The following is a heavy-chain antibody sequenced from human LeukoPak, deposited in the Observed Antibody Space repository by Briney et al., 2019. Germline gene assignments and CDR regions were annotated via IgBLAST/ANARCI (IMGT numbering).Heavy chain of an antibody. V-gene: IGHV3-30*18. CDR2: ISYDGSKK. CDR3: AKVNSGWYLAAADY. Sequence: SGGSLRLSCAASGFTFSSYGMHWVRQAPGKGLEWVAVISYDGSKKYYADSVEGRFTISRDNSKNTLYLQMNSLRAEDTAIYYCAKVNSGWYLAAADYWGQGTLVTVSS. CDR1: GFTFSSYG. D-gene: IGHD6-19*01. J-gene: IGHJ4*02.